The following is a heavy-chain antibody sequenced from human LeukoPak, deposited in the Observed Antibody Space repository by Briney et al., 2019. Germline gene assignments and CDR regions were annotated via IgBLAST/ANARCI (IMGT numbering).Heavy chain of an antibody. D-gene: IGHD3-22*01. J-gene: IGHJ4*02. CDR3: ARSPRYYYDSSGYVLDY. CDR2: ISPYNGNT. Sequence: GASVKVSCKASGYTFTHYGISWVRQAPGPGLEWMGWISPYNGNTNYEQKFQGRVTMTRDTSISTAYMELSRLRSDDTAVYYCARSPRYYYDSSGYVLDYWGQGTLVTVSS. CDR1: GYTFTHYG. V-gene: IGHV1-18*01.